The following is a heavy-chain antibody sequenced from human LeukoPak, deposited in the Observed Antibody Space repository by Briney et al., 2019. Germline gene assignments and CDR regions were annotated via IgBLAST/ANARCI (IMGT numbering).Heavy chain of an antibody. CDR2: IYHSGST. CDR3: ARAQGYCSGGSCYRSGYNWFDP. D-gene: IGHD2-15*01. J-gene: IGHJ5*02. V-gene: IGHV4-38-2*01. Sequence: SETLSLTSAVSGYSISSGYYWGWIRQPPGKGLEWIGSIYHSGSTYYNPSLKSRVTISVDTSKNQFSLKLSSVTAADTAVYYCARAQGYCSGGSCYRSGYNWFDPWGQGTLVTVSS. CDR1: GYSISSGYY.